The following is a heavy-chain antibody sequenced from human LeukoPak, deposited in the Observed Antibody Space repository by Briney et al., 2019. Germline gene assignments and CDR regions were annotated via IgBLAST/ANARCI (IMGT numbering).Heavy chain of an antibody. Sequence: GGSLRPSCAASGFTFSSYSMNWVRQAPGKGLEWVSSISSSSSYIYYADSMKGRFTISRDNAKSSLYLEMNSLRAEDTAVYYCARGLWFGELGYDYWGQGTLVTVSS. D-gene: IGHD3-10*01. CDR3: ARGLWFGELGYDY. CDR1: GFTFSSYS. V-gene: IGHV3-21*01. J-gene: IGHJ4*02. CDR2: ISSSSSYI.